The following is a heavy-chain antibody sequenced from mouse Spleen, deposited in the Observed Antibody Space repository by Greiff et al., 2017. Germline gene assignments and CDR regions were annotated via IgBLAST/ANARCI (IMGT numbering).Heavy chain of an antibody. J-gene: IGHJ2*01. CDR3: ARGLTDYFDY. V-gene: IGHV1S81*02. CDR1: GYTFTSYW. CDR2: INPSNGRT. Sequence: QVQLQQPGAELVKPGASVKLSCKASGYTFTSYWMHWVKQRPGQGLEWIGEINPSNGRTNYNEKFKSKATLTVDKSSSTAYMQLSSLTSEDSAVYYCARGLTDYFDYWGQGTTLTVSS. D-gene: IGHD4-1*01.